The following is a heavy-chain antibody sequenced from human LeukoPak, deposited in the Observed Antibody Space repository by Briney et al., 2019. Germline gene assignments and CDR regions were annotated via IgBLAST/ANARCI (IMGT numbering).Heavy chain of an antibody. D-gene: IGHD3-3*01. CDR2: INWNGGST. V-gene: IGHV3-20*04. CDR3: ARYYYYDFWSGYYGYFDY. J-gene: IGHJ4*02. Sequence: GGSLRLSCAASGFTFDNYGMSWVRQAPGKGLEWVSGINWNGGSTGYADSVKGRFTISRDNFKNTLYLQMNSLRAEDTAVYYCARYYYYDFWSGYYGYFDYWGQGTLVTVSS. CDR1: GFTFDNYG.